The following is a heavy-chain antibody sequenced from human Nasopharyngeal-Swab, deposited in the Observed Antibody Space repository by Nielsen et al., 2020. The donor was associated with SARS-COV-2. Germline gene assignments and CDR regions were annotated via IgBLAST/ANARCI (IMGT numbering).Heavy chain of an antibody. CDR2: IYSGGTT. CDR3: ARALEYSSSSWDY. V-gene: IGHV3-53*01. Sequence: GESLKISCAASGFTVSSNYMSWVRQAPGKGLEWVSVIYSGGTTYYADSVKGRFTISRDNSENTLYLQMNSLSAEDTAVYYCARALEYSSSSWDYWGQGTLVTVSS. D-gene: IGHD6-6*01. CDR1: GFTVSSNY. J-gene: IGHJ4*02.